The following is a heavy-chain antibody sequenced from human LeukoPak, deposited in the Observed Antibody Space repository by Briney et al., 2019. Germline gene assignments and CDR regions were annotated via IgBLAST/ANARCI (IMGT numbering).Heavy chain of an antibody. Sequence: GGSLRFSCAASGFTFSSYAMHWVRQAPGKGLEWVAVISYDGSNKYYADSVKGRFTISRDNAKNSLYLQMNSLRAEDTAVYYCARCPYYDFWSGYYTLDYWGQGTLVTVSS. V-gene: IGHV3-30-3*01. CDR3: ARCPYYDFWSGYYTLDY. CDR1: GFTFSSYA. CDR2: ISYDGSNK. D-gene: IGHD3-3*01. J-gene: IGHJ4*02.